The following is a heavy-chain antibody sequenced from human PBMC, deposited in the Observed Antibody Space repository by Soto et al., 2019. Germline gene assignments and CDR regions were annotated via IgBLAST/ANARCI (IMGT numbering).Heavy chain of an antibody. D-gene: IGHD4-17*01. J-gene: IGHJ3*02. CDR3: AIPHDYGDYVGAFDI. CDR2: IYPGDSDT. Sequence: GESLKISCKGSGYSFTSYWIGWVRQMPGKGLEWMGIIYPGDSDTRYSPPFQGQVTISADKSISTAYLQWSSLKASDTAMYYCAIPHDYGDYVGAFDIWGQGTMVTVSS. V-gene: IGHV5-51*01. CDR1: GYSFTSYW.